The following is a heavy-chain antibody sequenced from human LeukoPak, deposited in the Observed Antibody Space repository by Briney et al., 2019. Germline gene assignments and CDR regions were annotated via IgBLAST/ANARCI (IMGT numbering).Heavy chain of an antibody. CDR2: ISGSGGST. V-gene: IGHV3-23*01. Sequence: GGSLRLSCAASGFTFSSYAMSWVCQAPGKGLEWVSAISGSGGSTYYADSVKGRFTISRDNSKNTLYLQMNSLRAEDTAAYYCAKDRDCSSTSCLGWFDPWGQGTLVTVSS. CDR1: GFTFSSYA. J-gene: IGHJ5*02. CDR3: AKDRDCSSTSCLGWFDP. D-gene: IGHD2-2*01.